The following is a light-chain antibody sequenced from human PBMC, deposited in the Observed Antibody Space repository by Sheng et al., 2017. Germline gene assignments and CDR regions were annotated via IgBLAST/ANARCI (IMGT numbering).Light chain of an antibody. Sequence: EIVLTQSPATLSLSPGERATLSCRASQSVSSYLAWYQQKPGQAPRLLIYDASKRATDVPARFSGSGSGTDFTLTIDSLQSEDFAVYYCQQYNAWPLTFGGGTKVEIK. CDR1: QSVSSY. V-gene: IGKV3-11*01. J-gene: IGKJ4*01. CDR3: QQYNAWPLT. CDR2: DAS.